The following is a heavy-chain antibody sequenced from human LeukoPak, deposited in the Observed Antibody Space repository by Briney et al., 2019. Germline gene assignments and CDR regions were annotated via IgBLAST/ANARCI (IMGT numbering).Heavy chain of an antibody. CDR3: ARERYSSGWYRYFDY. CDR2: ISSSSSYI. J-gene: IGHJ4*02. CDR1: GFTFSSYS. V-gene: IGHV3-21*01. Sequence: GGSLRLSCAASGFTFSSYSMNWVRQAPGKGLEWVSSISSSSSYIYYADSVKGRFTISRDNSKNTLYLQMNSLRAEDTAVYYCARERYSSGWYRYFDYWGQGTLVTVSS. D-gene: IGHD6-19*01.